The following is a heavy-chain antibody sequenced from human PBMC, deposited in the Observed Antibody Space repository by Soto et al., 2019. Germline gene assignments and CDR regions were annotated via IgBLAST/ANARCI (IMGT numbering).Heavy chain of an antibody. Sequence: SETLSLTCTVSGGSISSSSYYWGWIRQPPGKGLEWIGSIYYSGSTYYNPSLKSRVTISVDTSKNQFSLKLSSVTAADTAVYYCASGAMVRGGPFYGMDVWGQGTTVTVSS. V-gene: IGHV4-39*01. CDR3: ASGAMVRGGPFYGMDV. CDR2: IYYSGST. CDR1: GGSISSSSYY. J-gene: IGHJ6*02. D-gene: IGHD3-10*01.